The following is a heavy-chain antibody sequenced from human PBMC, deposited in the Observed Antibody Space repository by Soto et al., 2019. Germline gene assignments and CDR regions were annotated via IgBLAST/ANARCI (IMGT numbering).Heavy chain of an antibody. CDR1: AASISSDN. CDR2: IDNSGVI. CDR3: ARRNGDYPRIYYFDS. D-gene: IGHD4-17*01. V-gene: IGHV4-59*01. Sequence: LSHTCTVSAASISSDNWGWIRQSPGRGLEWIGHIDNSGVINNNPSLKGRVSISVDTSKNQFSLNLSSVTAADTAVYYCARRNGDYPRIYYFDSWGQGTLVTVSS. J-gene: IGHJ4*02.